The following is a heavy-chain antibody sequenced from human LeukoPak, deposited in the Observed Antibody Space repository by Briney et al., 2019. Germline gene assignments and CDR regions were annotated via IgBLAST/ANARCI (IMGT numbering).Heavy chain of an antibody. CDR3: QRYNYNYVSWFDP. CDR2: IKSKTDGGTT. D-gene: IGHD1-7*01. Sequence: KPGGSLRLSCAASGFTFSDAWMSWVRQTPGKAGKGLEWIGRIKSKTDGGTTDYAAPVKGRFTISRDDSKNTVYLQMSSLKTEDTGVYYCQRYNYNYVSWFDPWGQGTLVTVSS. V-gene: IGHV3-15*01. J-gene: IGHJ5*02. CDR1: GFTFSDAW.